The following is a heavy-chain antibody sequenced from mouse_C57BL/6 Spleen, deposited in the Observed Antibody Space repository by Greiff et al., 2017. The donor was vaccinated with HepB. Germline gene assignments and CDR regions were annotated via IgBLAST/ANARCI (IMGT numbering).Heavy chain of an antibody. V-gene: IGHV2-2*01. D-gene: IGHD1-1*01. Sequence: VKLQQSGPGLVQPSQSLSITCTVSGFSLTSYGVHWVRQSPGKGLEWLGVIWSGGSTDYNAAFISRLSISKDNSKSQVFFKMNSLQADDTAIYYCARNYGSSYEDAMDYWGQGTSVTVSS. CDR2: IWSGGST. CDR1: GFSLTSYG. CDR3: ARNYGSSYEDAMDY. J-gene: IGHJ4*01.